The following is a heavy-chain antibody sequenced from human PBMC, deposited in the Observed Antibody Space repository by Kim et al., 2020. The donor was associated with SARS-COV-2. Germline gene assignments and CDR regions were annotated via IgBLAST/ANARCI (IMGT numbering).Heavy chain of an antibody. D-gene: IGHD4-4*01. CDR2: MNPNSGNT. Sequence: ASVKVSCKASGYTFTSYDINWVRQATGQGLEWMGWMNPNSGNTGYAQKFQGRVTMTRNTSISTAYMELSSLRSEDTAVYYCAFRARVTDAFDIWGQGTMVTVSS. CDR3: AFRARVTDAFDI. CDR1: GYTFTSYD. V-gene: IGHV1-8*02. J-gene: IGHJ3*02.